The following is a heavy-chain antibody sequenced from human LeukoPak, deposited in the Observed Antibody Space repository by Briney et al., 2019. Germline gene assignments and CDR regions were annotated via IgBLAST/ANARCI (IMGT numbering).Heavy chain of an antibody. Sequence: SETLPLTCTVSGGSVSSGNYYWSWIRQPPGKALEYIGYISHSGSTNYNPSLKSRVTISVDTSKNQFSLRLRSVTAADTAVYYCAIQPWGSGNNWYFDLWGRGTLVTVSS. D-gene: IGHD7-27*01. CDR3: AIQPWGSGNNWYFDL. CDR2: ISHSGST. V-gene: IGHV4-61*01. J-gene: IGHJ2*01. CDR1: GGSVSSGNYY.